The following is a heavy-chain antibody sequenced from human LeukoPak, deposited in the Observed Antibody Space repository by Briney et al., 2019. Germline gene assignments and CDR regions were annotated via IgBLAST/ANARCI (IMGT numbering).Heavy chain of an antibody. D-gene: IGHD4-17*01. CDR1: GFTFSSYG. CDR2: ISGSGGST. CDR3: AKDYGDYPGNFDY. Sequence: GGSLRLSCAASGFTFSSYGMSWVRQAPGKGLEWVSAISGSGGSTYYADSVKGRLTISRDNSKNTLYLQMNSLRAEDTAVYYCAKDYGDYPGNFDYWGQGTLVTVSS. V-gene: IGHV3-23*01. J-gene: IGHJ4*02.